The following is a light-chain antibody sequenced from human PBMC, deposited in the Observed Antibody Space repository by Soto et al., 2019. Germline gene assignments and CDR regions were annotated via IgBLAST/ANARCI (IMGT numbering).Light chain of an antibody. CDR2: KAS. Sequence: DIVMTQTPLFLSVTLGQPASISCRSGQSLVHSDGNTYLNWLHQRPGQPPRLLIHKASDRFSGVPDRFSGSGAATDFTLKISRVEPEDVGVYYCMQVTHFPYTFGQGTRLEIK. J-gene: IGKJ2*01. V-gene: IGKV2-24*01. CDR1: QSLVHSDGNTY. CDR3: MQVTHFPYT.